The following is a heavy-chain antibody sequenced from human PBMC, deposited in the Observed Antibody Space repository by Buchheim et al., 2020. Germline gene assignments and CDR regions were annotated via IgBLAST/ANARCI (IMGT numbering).Heavy chain of an antibody. Sequence: EVQLVESGGHFVQPGGSLRLSCAASGFTFPSYAMIWVRQAPGKGLEWVSAIVGSGSTTSYADSVRGRFNISRDHSKDTLYLQMNSLRVEDTARYFCAKTLRGSYYYDATGYSSDSWGQGTL. CDR2: IVGSGSTT. CDR3: AKTLRGSYYYDATGYSSDS. J-gene: IGHJ5*02. CDR1: GFTFPSYA. V-gene: IGHV3-23*04. D-gene: IGHD3-22*01.